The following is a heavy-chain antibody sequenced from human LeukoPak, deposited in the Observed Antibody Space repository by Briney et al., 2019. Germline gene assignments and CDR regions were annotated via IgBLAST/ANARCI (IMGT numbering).Heavy chain of an antibody. Sequence: GASVKVSCKASGYTFTGYYMHWVRQAPGQGLEWMGWINPYSGVTNCAQKFQGRVTMTRDTSISTAYVELSRLTSDDSAVYYCARAGMAFELLIDYWGQGTQVTVSS. CDR1: GYTFTGYY. V-gene: IGHV1-2*02. D-gene: IGHD2-15*01. J-gene: IGHJ4*02. CDR2: INPYSGVT. CDR3: ARAGMAFELLIDY.